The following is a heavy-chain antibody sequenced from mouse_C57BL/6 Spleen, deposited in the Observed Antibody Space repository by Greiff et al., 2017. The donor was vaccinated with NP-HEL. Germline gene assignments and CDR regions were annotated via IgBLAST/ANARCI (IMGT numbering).Heavy chain of an antibody. D-gene: IGHD2-4*01. J-gene: IGHJ3*01. CDR1: GYAFSSYW. V-gene: IGHV1-80*01. CDR2: IYPGDGDT. CDR3: AYDYDGEV. Sequence: QVQLKESGAELVKPGASVKISCKASGYAFSSYWMNWVKQRPGKGLEWIGQIYPGDGDTNYNGKFTGKATLTADKSSSPAYMQLSSLTSGHTAVYFCAYDYDGEVWGQGTLVTVSA.